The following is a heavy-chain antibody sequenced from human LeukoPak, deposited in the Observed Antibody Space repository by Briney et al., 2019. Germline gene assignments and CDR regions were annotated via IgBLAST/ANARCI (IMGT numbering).Heavy chain of an antibody. CDR3: ASGGYYGDYDYYYGMGV. J-gene: IGHJ6*02. CDR2: IIPIFGTA. CDR1: GGTFSSYA. V-gene: IGHV1-69*13. Sequence: SVKVSCKASGGTFSSYAISWVRQAPGQGLEWMGGIIPIFGTANYAQKFQGRVTITADESTSTAYMELSSLRSEDTAVYYCASGGYYGDYDYYYGMGVWGQGTTVTVSS. D-gene: IGHD4-17*01.